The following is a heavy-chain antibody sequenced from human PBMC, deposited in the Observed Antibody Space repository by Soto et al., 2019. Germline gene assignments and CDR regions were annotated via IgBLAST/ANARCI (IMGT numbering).Heavy chain of an antibody. J-gene: IGHJ2*01. CDR2: ISGSGGST. CDR1: GFTFSSYA. D-gene: IGHD3-22*01. CDR3: ARGPYYYDSSGPWGFYDF. V-gene: IGHV3-23*01. Sequence: PGGSLRLSCAASGFTFSSYAMSWVRQAPGKGLEWVSAISGSGGSTYYADSVKGRFTISRDNSKNTLYLQMNSLRAEDTAVYYCARGPYYYDSSGPWGFYDFSGRRTLVTVSS.